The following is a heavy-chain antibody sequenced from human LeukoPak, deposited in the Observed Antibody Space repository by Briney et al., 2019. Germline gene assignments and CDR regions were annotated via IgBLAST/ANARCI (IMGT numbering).Heavy chain of an antibody. CDR1: GFTFSSYW. CDR2: INPGGSSI. V-gene: IGHV3-74*01. CDR3: ARSNQADDY. D-gene: IGHD1-14*01. J-gene: IGHJ4*02. Sequence: GRSLRLSCAASGFTFSSYWMHWVRQVPGKGLVWVARINPGGSSITYADSVKGRFTISRDSAKNTLYLQMDSLRAEDTGVYYCARSNQADDYWGQGTLVTVSS.